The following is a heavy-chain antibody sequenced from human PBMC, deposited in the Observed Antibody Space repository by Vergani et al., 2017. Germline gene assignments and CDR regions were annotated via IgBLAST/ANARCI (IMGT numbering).Heavy chain of an antibody. Sequence: QVQLVQSGAEVKKPGSSVKVSCKASGGTFSSYAISWVRQAPGQGLEWMGGIIPIFGTANYAQKFQGRVTITADKSTSTAYMELSSLRSEDTAVYYCAKDRGRAEEYYYYYMDVWGKGTTVTVSS. CDR1: GGTFSSYA. J-gene: IGHJ6*03. CDR2: IIPIFGTA. CDR3: AKDRGRAEEYYYYYMDV. V-gene: IGHV1-69*06. D-gene: IGHD3-10*01.